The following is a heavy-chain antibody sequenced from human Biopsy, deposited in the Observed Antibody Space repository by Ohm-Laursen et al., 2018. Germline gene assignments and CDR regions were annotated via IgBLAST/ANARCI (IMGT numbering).Heavy chain of an antibody. D-gene: IGHD3-3*01. CDR2: IIAVSGLV. CDR1: GGTFSNYA. J-gene: IGHJ4*02. V-gene: IGHV1-69*17. Sequence: SSVKVSCKSSGGTFSNYAISWVRQAPGEGLEWMGGIIAVSGLVNYAPKFQDRVSITADKSTTTAYMELSNLKSEDTAVYYCATPFQYYDSWGGYPPFDHWGQGTLVTVSS. CDR3: ATPFQYYDSWGGYPPFDH.